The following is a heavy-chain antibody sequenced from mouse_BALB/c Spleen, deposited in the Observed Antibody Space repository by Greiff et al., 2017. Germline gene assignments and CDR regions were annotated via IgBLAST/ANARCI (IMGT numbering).Heavy chain of an antibody. J-gene: IGHJ4*01. Sequence: EVQGVESGGGLVKPGGSLKLSCAASGFTFSSYAMSWVRQSPEKRLEWVAEISSGGSYTYYPDTVTGRFTISRDNAKNTLYLEMSSLRSEDTAMYYCATGTEAMDYWGQGTSVTVSS. V-gene: IGHV5-9-4*01. CDR1: GFTFSSYA. D-gene: IGHD4-1*01. CDR2: ISSGGSYT. CDR3: ATGTEAMDY.